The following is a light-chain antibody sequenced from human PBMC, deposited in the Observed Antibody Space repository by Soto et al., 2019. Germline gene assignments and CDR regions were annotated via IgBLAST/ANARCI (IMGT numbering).Light chain of an antibody. CDR3: CSYAGSSTFV. J-gene: IGLJ2*01. Sequence: QSVLTQPASVSGSPGQSITISCTGTSSDVGGYNYVSWYQQHPGKAPKLMIYGVSNRPSGVSSRFSGSKSGNTASLTISGLQAEDEADYYCCSYAGSSTFVFGGGTQLTVL. V-gene: IGLV2-14*01. CDR1: SSDVGGYNY. CDR2: GVS.